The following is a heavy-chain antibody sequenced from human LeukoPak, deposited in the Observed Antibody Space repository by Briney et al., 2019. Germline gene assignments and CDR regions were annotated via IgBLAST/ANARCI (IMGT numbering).Heavy chain of an antibody. Sequence: AGGSLRLSCAASGFTFSTYAMTWVRQAPGKGLEWVSGINSNGDEMYYADSVRGRFTISRDNSNNALYLQMDSLRAEDTAVYYCANWIGSSSRDYWGQGTLVTVSS. CDR2: INSNGDEM. CDR3: ANWIGSSSRDY. V-gene: IGHV3-23*01. CDR1: GFTFSTYA. J-gene: IGHJ4*02. D-gene: IGHD6-6*01.